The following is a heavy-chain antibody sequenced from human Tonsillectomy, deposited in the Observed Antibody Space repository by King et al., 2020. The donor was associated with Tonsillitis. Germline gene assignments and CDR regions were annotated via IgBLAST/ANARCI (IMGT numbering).Heavy chain of an antibody. Sequence: VQLVESGGGLVQPGGSLTLSCAASRFSFSSYAMSWVRQAPGKGLEWVSAISGSGGSPYYADSVKGRFTISRDNSKNTLYLQMNSLRAEDTAVYFCAKALGGSGTYWSSDAFDIWGQGTMVTVSS. CDR3: AKALGGSGTYWSSDAFDI. CDR2: ISGSGGSP. D-gene: IGHD3-10*01. CDR1: RFSFSSYA. V-gene: IGHV3-23*04. J-gene: IGHJ3*02.